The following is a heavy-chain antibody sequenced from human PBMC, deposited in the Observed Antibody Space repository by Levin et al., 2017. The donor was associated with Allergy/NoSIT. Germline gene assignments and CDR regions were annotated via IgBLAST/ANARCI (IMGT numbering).Heavy chain of an antibody. D-gene: IGHD3-3*01. CDR2: IKQDGSEK. J-gene: IGHJ2*01. CDR1: GFTFSSYW. V-gene: IGHV3-7*01. CDR3: AREGDFWSGYPTGHWYFDL. Sequence: QPGGSLRLSCAASGFTFSSYWMSWVRQAPGKGLEWVANIKQDGSEKYYVDSVKGRFTISRDNAKNSLYLQMNSLRAEDTAVYYCAREGDFWSGYPTGHWYFDLWGRGTLVTVSS.